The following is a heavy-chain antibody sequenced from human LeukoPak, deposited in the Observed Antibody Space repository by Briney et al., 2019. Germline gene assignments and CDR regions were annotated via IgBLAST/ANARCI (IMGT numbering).Heavy chain of an antibody. Sequence: SETLSLTCTVSGGSISSYYWSWIRQPPGKGLEWIGYIYYSGSTNYNPSLKSRVTISVDTSKNQFSLKLSSVTAADTAVYYCARGVIVGATRDFDLWGRGTLVAVSS. J-gene: IGHJ2*01. D-gene: IGHD1-26*01. CDR3: ARGVIVGATRDFDL. CDR1: GGSISSYY. CDR2: IYYSGST. V-gene: IGHV4-59*01.